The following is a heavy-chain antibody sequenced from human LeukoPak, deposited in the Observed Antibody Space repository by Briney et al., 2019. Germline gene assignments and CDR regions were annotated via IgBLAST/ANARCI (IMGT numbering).Heavy chain of an antibody. CDR1: GFTFGDYA. V-gene: IGHV3-49*04. CDR3: TRDQLPYSLGAFDI. Sequence: GGSLRLSCTASGFTFGDYAMSWVRQAPGKGLEWVGFIRSKAYGGTTEYAASVKGRFTISRDDSKSIAYLQMSSLKTEDTAVYYCTRDQLPYSLGAFDIWGQGTMVTVSS. D-gene: IGHD2-15*01. CDR2: IRSKAYGGTT. J-gene: IGHJ3*02.